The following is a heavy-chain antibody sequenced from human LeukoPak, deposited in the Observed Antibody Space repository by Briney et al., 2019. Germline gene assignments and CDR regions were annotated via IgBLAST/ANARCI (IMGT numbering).Heavy chain of an antibody. J-gene: IGHJ4*02. V-gene: IGHV3-23*01. CDR1: GFIFSTYG. CDR3: AKGPYGSGSYQLLSYY. D-gene: IGHD3-10*01. CDR2: ITTVDSRT. Sequence: GGSLRLSCAASGFIFSTYGLSWVRQAPGKGLEWVAGITTVDSRTYYADSVKGRFTISRDNSKNTLYLQMKSLRVDDTAVYYCAKGPYGSGSYQLLSYYWGQGTLVTVSS.